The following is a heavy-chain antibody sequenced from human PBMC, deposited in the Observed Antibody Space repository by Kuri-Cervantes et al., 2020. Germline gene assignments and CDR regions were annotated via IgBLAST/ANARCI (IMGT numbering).Heavy chain of an antibody. CDR2: ISWNSGSI. CDR1: GFTFDDYA. Sequence: SLKISCAASGFTFDDYAMHWVRQAPGKGLEWVSGISWNSGSIGYADSVKGRFTISRDNAKNSLYLQMNSLRAEDTAVYYCARDSGYGGTPGMDVWGQGTTVTVSS. D-gene: IGHD4-23*01. J-gene: IGHJ6*02. V-gene: IGHV3-9*01. CDR3: ARDSGYGGTPGMDV.